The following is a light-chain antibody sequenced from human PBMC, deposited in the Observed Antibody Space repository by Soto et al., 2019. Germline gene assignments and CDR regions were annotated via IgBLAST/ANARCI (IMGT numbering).Light chain of an antibody. CDR2: DVS. Sequence: QSVLTQPASVSGSPGQSITISCTGTSSDVGGYNYVSWYQHHPGRAPKLLIYDVSSRPSGISNRFTGSKSGNTASLTISGLQAEDEADYYCSSFRSSSTPFYVFGTGTKLTVL. CDR1: SSDVGGYNY. CDR3: SSFRSSSTPFYV. V-gene: IGLV2-14*03. J-gene: IGLJ1*01.